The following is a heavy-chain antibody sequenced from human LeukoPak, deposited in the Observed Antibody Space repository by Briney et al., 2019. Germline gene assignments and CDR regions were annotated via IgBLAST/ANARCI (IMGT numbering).Heavy chain of an antibody. J-gene: IGHJ4*02. D-gene: IGHD2-21*02. Sequence: GGSLRLSHAAPGFSSYALSWVRQAPGRGLEWVAGISASGESAYYADSVKGRFTISRDNSKNTVYLQMNSLRAEDTAVYYCAKGGAYCRGDCYAFDYWGQGTLVTVSS. CDR2: ISASGESA. V-gene: IGHV3-23*01. CDR3: AKGGAYCRGDCYAFDY. CDR1: GFSSYA.